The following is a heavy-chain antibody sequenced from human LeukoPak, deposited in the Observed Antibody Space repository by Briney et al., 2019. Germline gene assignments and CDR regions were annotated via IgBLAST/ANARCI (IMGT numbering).Heavy chain of an antibody. Sequence: PGGSLKISRAASGFTVSRNYMSWVRQAPGKGLEWVSVIYSGGSTYYADSVKGRFTISRDNSNNTLYLQMNSLRAEDTAVYYCARDVYDSSGYYSGYWGQGTLVTVSS. CDR3: ARDVYDSSGYYSGY. D-gene: IGHD3-22*01. J-gene: IGHJ4*02. V-gene: IGHV3-53*01. CDR1: GFTVSRNY. CDR2: IYSGGST.